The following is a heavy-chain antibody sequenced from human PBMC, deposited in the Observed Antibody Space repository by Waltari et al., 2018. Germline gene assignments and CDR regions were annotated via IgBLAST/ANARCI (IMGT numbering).Heavy chain of an antibody. CDR3: AKDEMLLRNFDV. CDR1: GASIGRYY. V-gene: IGHV4-4*07. Sequence: QVQLQESGPGLVKPSETLSLTCTVSGASIGRYYWPWIRQPAGKTLEWIGRIYTSGATNYNPSLDSRVTISVDKSKNQFSLKLTSVTAADTAVYYCAKDEMLLRNFDVWGQGILVTVSS. J-gene: IGHJ4*02. D-gene: IGHD3-9*01. CDR2: IYTSGAT.